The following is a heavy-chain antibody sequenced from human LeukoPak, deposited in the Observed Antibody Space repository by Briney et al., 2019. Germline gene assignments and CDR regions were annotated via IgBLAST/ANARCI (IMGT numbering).Heavy chain of an antibody. CDR1: GFTFSSYS. CDR3: ARVGRPTDTAMDDFDY. V-gene: IGHV3-21*01. Sequence: GGSLRLSCAASGFTFSSYSMNWVRQAPGKGLEWVSSISSSSSYIYYAVSVKGRFTISRDNAKNSLYLQMNSLRAEDTAVYYCARVGRPTDTAMDDFDYWGQGTLVTVSS. J-gene: IGHJ4*02. CDR2: ISSSSSYI. D-gene: IGHD5-18*01.